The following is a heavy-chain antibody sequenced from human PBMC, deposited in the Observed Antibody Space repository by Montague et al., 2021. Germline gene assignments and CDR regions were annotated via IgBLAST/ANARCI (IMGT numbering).Heavy chain of an antibody. D-gene: IGHD5-18*01. CDR1: GASFSSGSYS. CDR2: IFYTGST. Sequence: SETLSLTCTVSGASFSSGSYSWSWIRPPPGKGLEWIGNIFYTGSTNYNPSLKSRVTISVYTSKNQVSLRLGSVTATATAVYYCTRESIENSHGLGMDYYYDMDVWGQGTTVTVSS. CDR3: TRESIENSHGLGMDYYYDMDV. J-gene: IGHJ6*02. V-gene: IGHV4-61*01.